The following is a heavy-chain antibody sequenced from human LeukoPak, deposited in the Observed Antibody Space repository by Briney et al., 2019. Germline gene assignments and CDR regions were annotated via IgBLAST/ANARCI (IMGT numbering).Heavy chain of an antibody. J-gene: IGHJ4*02. D-gene: IGHD3-16*02. CDR2: IIPIFGTA. CDR1: GGTFSSYA. CDR3: ARGLSGRGDYDYVWGSYRFRGYYFDY. V-gene: IGHV1-69*13. Sequence: SVKVSCKASGGTFSSYAISWVRQAPGQGLEWMGGIIPIFGTANYAQKFQGRVTITADESTSTAYMELSSLRSEDTAVYYWARGLSGRGDYDYVWGSYRFRGYYFDYWGQGTLVTVSS.